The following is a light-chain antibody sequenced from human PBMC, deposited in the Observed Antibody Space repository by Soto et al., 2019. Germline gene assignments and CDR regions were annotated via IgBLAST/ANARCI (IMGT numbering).Light chain of an antibody. CDR2: DAS. CDR1: QTLTNTY. V-gene: IGKV3-20*01. Sequence: EIVLTQSPGTLSLSPGERATLSCRASQTLTNTYLAWYQQKPCQAPRLLIFDASTRATGNTDRFSGSGSGTDFTRTTSRPEPEDFAVYCCQLYGVSPKTYGQGTNVEVK. J-gene: IGKJ1*01. CDR3: QLYGVSPKT.